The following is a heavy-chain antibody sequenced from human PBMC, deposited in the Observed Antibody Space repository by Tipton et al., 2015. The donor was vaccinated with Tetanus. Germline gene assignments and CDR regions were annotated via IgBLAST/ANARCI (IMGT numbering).Heavy chain of an antibody. Sequence: TLSLTCTVSGGSIDGGFKNWGWIRQQPGKGLEWIGYIDYRGNTYYNPSLRRRVTFSFDTSENQFSLKLTSVTAADTAVYYCASDPALMGNFDYWGQGPLVPVFS. D-gene: IGHD2-2*01. CDR1: GGSIDGGFKN. CDR2: IDYRGNT. V-gene: IGHV4-31*03. CDR3: ASDPALMGNFDY. J-gene: IGHJ4*02.